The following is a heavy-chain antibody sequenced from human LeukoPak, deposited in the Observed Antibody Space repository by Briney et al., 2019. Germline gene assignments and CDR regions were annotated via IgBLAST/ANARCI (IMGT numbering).Heavy chain of an antibody. CDR2: ISYDGSNK. Sequence: PGGSLRLSCAASGFTFSSYGMHWVRQAPGKGLEWVAVISYDGSNKYYADSVKGRFTISRDNSKNTLYLQMNSLRAEDTAVYYCAKRYYYDSSGFYLLGLVGEVDYWGQGTLVTVSS. V-gene: IGHV3-30*18. J-gene: IGHJ4*02. CDR1: GFTFSSYG. CDR3: AKRYYYDSSGFYLLGLVGEVDY. D-gene: IGHD3-22*01.